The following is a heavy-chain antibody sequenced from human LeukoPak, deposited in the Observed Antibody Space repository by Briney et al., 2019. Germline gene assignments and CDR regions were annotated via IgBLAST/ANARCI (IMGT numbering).Heavy chain of an antibody. Sequence: PSETLSLTCVVSGDSISSGAYSWSWIRQPPGKGLEWIGYIFHTGSTFYNPSLKSRLTISVDNSQNQFSLRLSSVTAADTAVYYCARELWFANAPGSWLDPWGQGTLVTVSS. J-gene: IGHJ5*02. V-gene: IGHV4-30-2*01. D-gene: IGHD3-10*01. CDR3: ARELWFANAPGSWLDP. CDR1: GDSISSGAYS. CDR2: IFHTGST.